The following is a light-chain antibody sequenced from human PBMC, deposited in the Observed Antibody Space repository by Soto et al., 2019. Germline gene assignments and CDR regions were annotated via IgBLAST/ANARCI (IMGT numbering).Light chain of an antibody. V-gene: IGKV1-33*01. J-gene: IGKJ4*01. CDR2: DAS. CDR1: QNINTY. CDR3: QQYDDPALT. Sequence: DIQMTRSPSSLSASVGDRVTMTCQASQNINTYLNWYQQRPGQAPKLLIYDASILEPGVPSRFSGSGAGTEFTFTIDSLQPEDIATYYCQQYDDPALTFGGGTKVE.